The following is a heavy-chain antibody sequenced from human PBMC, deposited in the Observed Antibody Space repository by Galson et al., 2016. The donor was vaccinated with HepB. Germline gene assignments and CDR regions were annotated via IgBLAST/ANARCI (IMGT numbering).Heavy chain of an antibody. D-gene: IGHD1-26*01. CDR2: IYSGGTT. CDR3: AREGGLGEGGRGDLSSNDAFDS. Sequence: SLRLSCAPSGFHVSTNYLTWVRQSPEKGLEWISVIYSGGTTYYADSVKGRFSISRDNSKNSLYLQMNSLKVEDTAVYYCAREGGLGEGGRGDLSSNDAFDSWGQGTMVTGSS. J-gene: IGHJ3*02. CDR1: GFHVSTNY. V-gene: IGHV3-53*01.